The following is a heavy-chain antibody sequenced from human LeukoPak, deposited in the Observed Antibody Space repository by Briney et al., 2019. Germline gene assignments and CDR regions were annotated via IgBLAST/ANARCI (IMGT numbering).Heavy chain of an antibody. D-gene: IGHD3-22*01. V-gene: IGHV3-21*01. CDR2: ISSSSSYI. CDR1: GFTFSSYS. J-gene: IGHJ4*02. Sequence: GGSLRLSCAASGFTFSSYSMNWVRQAPGKGLEWVSSISSSSSYIYYADSVKGRFTISRDNAKNSLYLQMNSLRAEDTAVYYCARDAAGGDISGNFDYWGQGTLVTVSS. CDR3: ARDAAGGDISGNFDY.